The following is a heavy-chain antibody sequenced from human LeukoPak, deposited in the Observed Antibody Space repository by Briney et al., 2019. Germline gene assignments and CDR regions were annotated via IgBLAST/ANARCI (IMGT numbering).Heavy chain of an antibody. CDR2: TSWNSGSI. CDR3: AKDRGSSGWYEGYFDY. D-gene: IGHD6-19*01. Sequence: GGSLRLSCAASGFTFDDYAMHWVRQAPGKGLEWVSGTSWNSGSIGYADSVKGRFTISRDNAKNSLYLQLNSLRAEDTALYYCAKDRGSSGWYEGYFDYWGQGTLVTVSS. CDR1: GFTFDDYA. J-gene: IGHJ4*02. V-gene: IGHV3-9*01.